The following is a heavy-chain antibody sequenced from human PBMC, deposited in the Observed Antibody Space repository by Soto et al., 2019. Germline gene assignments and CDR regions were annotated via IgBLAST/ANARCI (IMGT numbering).Heavy chain of an antibody. D-gene: IGHD5-12*01. V-gene: IGHV3-11*05. CDR3: ARDHHRYSGYDYVDY. CDR1: GFTFSDYY. J-gene: IGHJ4*02. Sequence: QVQLVESGGGLVKPGGSLRLSCAASGFTFSDYYMSWIRQAPGKGLEWVSYISSSSSNTNYADSVKGRFTISRDNAKNALYMQMICLRAEDTDVYYCARDHHRYSGYDYVDYWGQGTLVTVSS. CDR2: ISSSSSNT.